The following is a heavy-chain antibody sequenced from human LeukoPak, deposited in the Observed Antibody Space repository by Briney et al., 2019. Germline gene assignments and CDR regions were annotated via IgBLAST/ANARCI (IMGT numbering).Heavy chain of an antibody. Sequence: GGSLRLSCAASGFTFSSYAMRWVRRAPGKGLEWVSAISGSGDSTYYADSVKGRFTISRDNSKSTLYLQMNSLRAEDTAVYYCAKGTIIAARPGYFDYWGQGTLVTVSS. J-gene: IGHJ4*02. D-gene: IGHD6-6*01. CDR3: AKGTIIAARPGYFDY. CDR2: ISGSGDST. V-gene: IGHV3-23*01. CDR1: GFTFSSYA.